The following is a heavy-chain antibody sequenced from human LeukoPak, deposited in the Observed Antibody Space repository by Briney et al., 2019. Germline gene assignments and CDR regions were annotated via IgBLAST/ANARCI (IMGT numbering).Heavy chain of an antibody. CDR2: ISSSGSTI. J-gene: IGHJ6*04. CDR1: GFTFSSYE. D-gene: IGHD3-10*02. CDR3: AELGITMIGGV. Sequence: GGSLRLSCAASGFTFSSYEMNWVRQAPGKGLEWVSYISSSGSTIYYADSTISRDNAKNSLYLQMNSLRAEDTAVYYCAELGITMIGGVWGKGTTVTISS. V-gene: IGHV3-48*03.